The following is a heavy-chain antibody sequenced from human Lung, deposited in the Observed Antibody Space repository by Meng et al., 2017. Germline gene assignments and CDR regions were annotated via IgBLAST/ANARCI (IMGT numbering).Heavy chain of an antibody. D-gene: IGHD4-11*01. J-gene: IGHJ4*02. CDR3: ARGPTTMAHDFDY. Sequence: LQTQRWAAVLLKPSETLSLTCVVSGGSFSDYYWSWIRQPPGKGLEWIGEINHSGSTNYNPSLESRATITVDTSQNNLSLKLSSVTAADSAVYYCARGPTTMAHDFDYWGQGTLVTVSS. CDR2: INHSGST. V-gene: IGHV4-34*01. CDR1: GGSFSDYY.